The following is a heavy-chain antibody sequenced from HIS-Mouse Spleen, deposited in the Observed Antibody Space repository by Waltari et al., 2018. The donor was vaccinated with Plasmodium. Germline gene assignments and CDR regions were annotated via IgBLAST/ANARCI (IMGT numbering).Heavy chain of an antibody. V-gene: IGHV3-7*01. Sequence: EVQLVESGGGLVQPGGSLSLYCAASGLTFSSYWMGWVRQAPGKGRELLANIKQDGSEKYYVDSVKGRFTTSRDNAKNSLYLQMNSLRAEDTAVYYCASSWYWYFDLWGRGTLVTVSS. CDR3: ASSWYWYFDL. CDR1: GLTFSSYW. D-gene: IGHD6-13*01. J-gene: IGHJ2*01. CDR2: IKQDGSEK.